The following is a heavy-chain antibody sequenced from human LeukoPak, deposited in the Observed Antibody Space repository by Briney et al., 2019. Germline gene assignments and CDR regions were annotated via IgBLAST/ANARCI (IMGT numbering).Heavy chain of an antibody. CDR2: ISYDGSNK. CDR3: VRGSKIRGVIPEGEFDY. D-gene: IGHD3-10*01. Sequence: GGSLRLSCAASGFTFSSYSMNWVRHAPGKGLEWVAVISYDGSNKYYADSVKGRFTLSRDDSKNTVYLQMNRLRAEDTAVYFCVRGSKIRGVIPEGEFDYWGQGTLVTVSS. CDR1: GFTFSSYS. J-gene: IGHJ4*02. V-gene: IGHV3-30*03.